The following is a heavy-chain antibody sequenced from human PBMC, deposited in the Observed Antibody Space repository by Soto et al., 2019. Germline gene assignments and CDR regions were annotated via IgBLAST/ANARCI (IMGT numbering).Heavy chain of an antibody. CDR2: IYYSGST. D-gene: IGHD5-12*01. J-gene: IGHJ4*02. Sequence: SETLSLTCTVSGGSISSYYWSWIRQLPGKGLEWIGYIYYSGSTNYNPSLKSRVTISVDTSKNQFSLKLSSVTAADTAVYYCARDGYNYYFDYWGQGTLVTVSS. CDR1: GGSISSYY. CDR3: ARDGYNYYFDY. V-gene: IGHV4-59*01.